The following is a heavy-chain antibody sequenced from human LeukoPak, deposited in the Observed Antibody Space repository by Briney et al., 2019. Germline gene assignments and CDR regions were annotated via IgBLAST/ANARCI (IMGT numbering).Heavy chain of an antibody. J-gene: IGHJ4*02. D-gene: IGHD6-13*01. CDR1: GGSISSYY. V-gene: IGHV4-59*01. CDR2: IYYSGST. Sequence: SKTLSLTCTVSGGSISSYYWSWIRQPPGKGLEWIGYIYYSGSTNYNPSLKSRVTISVDTSKNQFSLKLSSVTAADTAVYYCARGVAAAGIDYWGQGTLVTVSS. CDR3: ARGVAAAGIDY.